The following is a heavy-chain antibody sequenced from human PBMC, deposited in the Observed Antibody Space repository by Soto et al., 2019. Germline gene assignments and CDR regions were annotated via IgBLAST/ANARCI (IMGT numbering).Heavy chain of an antibody. D-gene: IGHD1-26*01. CDR2: IHGDGDYI. Sequence: PQGDRRVRKSGSAVMPRRCTMSWGRQAPGKGQDYVSTIHGDGDYIHYSDSVKGRFTISRDNSRNTLYLQMNSLRAEDTAVYYCVKGIGNYWALDCWRQGT. CDR3: VKGIGNYWALDC. V-gene: IGHV3-23*01. CDR1: AVMPRRCT. J-gene: IGHJ4*02.